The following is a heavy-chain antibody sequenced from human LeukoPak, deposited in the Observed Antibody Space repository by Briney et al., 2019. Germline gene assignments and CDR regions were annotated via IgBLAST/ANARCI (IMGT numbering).Heavy chain of an antibody. V-gene: IGHV4-39*07. CDR2: IYYSGST. Sequence: SETLSLTRTVSGGSISSSSYYWGWIRQPPGKGLEWIGSIYYSGSTYYNPSLKSRVTISVDTSKNQFSLKLSSVTAADTAVYYCARDKRVAVAGTYIYYYYMDVWGNGTTVTISS. CDR1: GGSISSSSYY. J-gene: IGHJ6*03. CDR3: ARDKRVAVAGTYIYYYYMDV. D-gene: IGHD6-19*01.